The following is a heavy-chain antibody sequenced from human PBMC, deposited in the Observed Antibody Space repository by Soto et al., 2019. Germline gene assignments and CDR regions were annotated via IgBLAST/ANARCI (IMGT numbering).Heavy chain of an antibody. CDR1: GGSFSGYY. Sequence: SETLSLTCAVYGGSFSGYYWTWIRQPPGKGLEWIGEINHSGSTNYNPSLKSRVTISVDTSKNQFSLKLSSVTAADTALYYCAGGGGYYYATATAGNHLDYCGQGTLVTVSS. D-gene: IGHD3-10*01. V-gene: IGHV4-34*01. CDR2: INHSGST. CDR3: AGGGGYYYATATAGNHLDY. J-gene: IGHJ4*02.